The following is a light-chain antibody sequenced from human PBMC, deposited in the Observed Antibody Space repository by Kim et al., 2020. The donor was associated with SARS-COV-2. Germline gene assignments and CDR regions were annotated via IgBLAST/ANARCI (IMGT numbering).Light chain of an antibody. CDR2: GAS. Sequence: SSGEIAALSRRASQRVSSYYLAWYQQKPGQAPRLLIYGASSRATGIPDRFSGSGSGTDFTLTITRLEPEDFAVYYCQQYSSSPATFGQGTKVDIK. J-gene: IGKJ1*01. V-gene: IGKV3-20*01. CDR3: QQYSSSPAT. CDR1: QRVSSYY.